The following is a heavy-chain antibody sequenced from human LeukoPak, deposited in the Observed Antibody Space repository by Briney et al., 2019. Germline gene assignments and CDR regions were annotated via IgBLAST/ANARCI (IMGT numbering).Heavy chain of an antibody. J-gene: IGHJ6*02. CDR1: GFSFSTYS. Sequence: GGSLRLSCAASGFSFSTYSMIWVRQAPGKGLEWVSSVSGTSEYIYYADSVKGRFTISKDNAKNSLYLQMNSLRAEDTALYHCARNNGMDVWGQGTTVIVSS. CDR2: VSGTSEYI. V-gene: IGHV3-21*04. CDR3: ARNNGMDV.